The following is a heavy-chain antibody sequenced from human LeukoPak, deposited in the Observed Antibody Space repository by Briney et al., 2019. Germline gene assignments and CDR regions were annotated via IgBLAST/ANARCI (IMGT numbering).Heavy chain of an antibody. Sequence: GASVKVSCKASGYTFTSYAISWVRQAPGQGLEWMGGIIPIFGTANYAQKFQGRVTITADESTSTAYMELSSLRSEDTAVYYCARALFPHIAAAGMGSAFDIWGQGTMVTVSS. D-gene: IGHD6-13*01. J-gene: IGHJ3*02. CDR1: GYTFTSYA. CDR3: ARALFPHIAAAGMGSAFDI. CDR2: IIPIFGTA. V-gene: IGHV1-69*13.